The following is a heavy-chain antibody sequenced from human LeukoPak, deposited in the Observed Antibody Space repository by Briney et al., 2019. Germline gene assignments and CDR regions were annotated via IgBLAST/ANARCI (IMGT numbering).Heavy chain of an antibody. CDR1: GFTFSSYA. Sequence: QPGGSLRLSCAASGFTFSSYAMSGVRQAPGKGLEWVSAVSGSGGSTYYADSVKGRLTISRDNSKSTLYLQMNSLRAEDAAVYYCAKSRTDYTSIFDYWGQGTLVTVSS. D-gene: IGHD4-11*01. CDR2: VSGSGGST. V-gene: IGHV3-23*01. J-gene: IGHJ4*02. CDR3: AKSRTDYTSIFDY.